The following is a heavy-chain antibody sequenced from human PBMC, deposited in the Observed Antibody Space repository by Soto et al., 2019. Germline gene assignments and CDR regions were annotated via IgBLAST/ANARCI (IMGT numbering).Heavy chain of an antibody. CDR1: GFTFSSYA. V-gene: IGHV3-23*01. Sequence: GGSLRLSCAASGFTFSSYAMSWVRQAPGKGLEWVSAISGSGGSTYYADSVKGRFTISRDNSKNTLYLQMNSLRAEDTAVYYCAKGITMVRGVIDAALPYYYYGMDVWGQGTTVTVSS. CDR3: AKGITMVRGVIDAALPYYYYGMDV. D-gene: IGHD3-10*01. CDR2: ISGSGGST. J-gene: IGHJ6*02.